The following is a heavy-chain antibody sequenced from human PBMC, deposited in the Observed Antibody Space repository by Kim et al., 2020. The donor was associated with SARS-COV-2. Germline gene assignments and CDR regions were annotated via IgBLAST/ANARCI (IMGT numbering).Heavy chain of an antibody. Sequence: DSVKGRFTISRDNSKNTMYLQMNSVRVEDTAVYYCARGRGSYYYYMDVWGKGTTVTVSS. D-gene: IGHD3-10*01. V-gene: IGHV3-30*07. CDR3: ARGRGSYYYYMDV. J-gene: IGHJ6*03.